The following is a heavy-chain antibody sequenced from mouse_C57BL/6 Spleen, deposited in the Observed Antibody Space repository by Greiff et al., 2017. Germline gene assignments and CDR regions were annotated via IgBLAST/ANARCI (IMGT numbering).Heavy chain of an antibody. J-gene: IGHJ4*01. D-gene: IGHD2-13*01. CDR2: IYPGSGST. CDR3: ARLVSKNASDY. Sequence: VQLQQPGAELVKPGASVKMSCKASGYTFTSSWITWVKQRPGQGLEWIGDIYPGSGSTNFNETFKGKATLTVDACASTAYLQLSSLTSDDSSVYYCARLVSKNASDYWGQGTTVTVSS. CDR1: GYTFTSSW. V-gene: IGHV1-55*01.